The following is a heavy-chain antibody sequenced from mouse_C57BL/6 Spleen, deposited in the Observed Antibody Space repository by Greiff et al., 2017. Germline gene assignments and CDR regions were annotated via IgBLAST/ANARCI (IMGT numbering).Heavy chain of an antibody. CDR2: ISYDGSN. D-gene: IGHD2-1*01. Sequence: ESGPGLVKPSQSLSLTCSVTGYSITSGYYWNWIRQFPGNKLEWMGYISYDGSNNYNPPLKNRISITRDTSKNQFFLKLNSVTTEDTATYYCASIYYGNTEGFAYWGQGTLVTVSA. V-gene: IGHV3-6*01. J-gene: IGHJ3*01. CDR3: ASIYYGNTEGFAY. CDR1: GYSITSGYY.